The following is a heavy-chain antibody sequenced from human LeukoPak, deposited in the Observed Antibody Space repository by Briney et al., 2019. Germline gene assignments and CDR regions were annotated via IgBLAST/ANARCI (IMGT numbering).Heavy chain of an antibody. CDR1: GDSVSNNSAA. Sequence: SQTLSLTCAISGDSVSNNSAAWNWIRQSPSRGLEWLGRTYYRSKWYNDYAASVKSRIIINPDTSKNQFSLQLYSMTPEDTAVYYCARGAGDLEDTSIFDYWGQGTLVTVSS. CDR2: TYYRSKWYN. D-gene: IGHD2-21*02. V-gene: IGHV6-1*01. CDR3: ARGAGDLEDTSIFDY. J-gene: IGHJ4*02.